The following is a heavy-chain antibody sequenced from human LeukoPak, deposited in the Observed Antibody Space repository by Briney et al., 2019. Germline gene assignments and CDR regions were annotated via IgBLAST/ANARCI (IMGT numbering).Heavy chain of an antibody. CDR2: IYYSGST. V-gene: IGHV4-31*03. CDR1: GGSISSGGYC. J-gene: IGHJ4*02. CDR3: ARGLPRPYAVTLYYFDY. D-gene: IGHD2-8*01. Sequence: SQTLSLTCTVSGGSISSGGYCWSWIRQHPGKGLEWIGYIYYSGSTYYNPSLKSRVTISVDTSKNQFSLKLSSVTAADTAVYYCARGLPRPYAVTLYYFDYWGQGTLVTVSS.